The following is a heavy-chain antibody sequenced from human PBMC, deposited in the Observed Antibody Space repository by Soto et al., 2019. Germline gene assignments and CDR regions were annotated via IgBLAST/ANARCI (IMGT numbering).Heavy chain of an antibody. Sequence: EVQLVESGGGLVQPGGSLRLSCSASGFSFSPYILNWVRQAPGKGLEWVSSITSSSTYIYYADSVRGRFTISRDNAKNSLSLQMNSLRAADSAVYYCATGGDSSGFQSYSYYGMDVWGQGTTVTVSS. CDR3: ATGGDSSGFQSYSYYGMDV. J-gene: IGHJ6*02. CDR1: GFSFSPYI. CDR2: ITSSSTYI. V-gene: IGHV3-21*01. D-gene: IGHD3-22*01.